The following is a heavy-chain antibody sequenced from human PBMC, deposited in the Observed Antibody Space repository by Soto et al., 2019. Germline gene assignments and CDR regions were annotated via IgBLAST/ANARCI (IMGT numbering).Heavy chain of an antibody. CDR3: ARSTTVTTEGWFWFDP. CDR1: GGSFSGYY. CDR2: INHSGST. D-gene: IGHD4-17*01. J-gene: IGHJ5*02. V-gene: IGHV4-34*01. Sequence: QVQLQQWGAGLLKPSETLSLTCAVYGGSFSGYYWSWIRQPPGKGLEWIGEINHSGSTNYNPSLKSRVTISVDTSKNQFSLKLSSVTAADTAVYYCARSTTVTTEGWFWFDPWGQGTLVTVSS.